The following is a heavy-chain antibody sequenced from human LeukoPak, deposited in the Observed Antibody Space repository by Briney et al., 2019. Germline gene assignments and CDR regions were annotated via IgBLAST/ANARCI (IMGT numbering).Heavy chain of an antibody. CDR3: ARERPTTTAFPV. J-gene: IGHJ3*01. D-gene: IGHD1-14*01. Sequence: AAVKVSCKTSGNTFSSNIINWVRQAPGQRLDWMGWINAGNGNTKYSEKFQGRVTITRDTSASTVYMEMSSLRSEDTAVHYCARERPTTTAFPVWGQGTMVTVS. CDR1: GNTFSSNI. V-gene: IGHV1-3*01. CDR2: INAGNGNT.